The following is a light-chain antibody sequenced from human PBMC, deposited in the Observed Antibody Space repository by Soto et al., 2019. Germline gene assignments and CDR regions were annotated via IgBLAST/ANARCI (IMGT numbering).Light chain of an antibody. J-gene: IGLJ1*01. V-gene: IGLV2-11*01. CDR1: SSDVGGHNY. CDR3: CSYAGSYTYV. Sequence: QSALTQPRSVSGSPGQSVTISCTGTSSDVGGHNYVSWHQQHPGKAPHLMIYDVTKRPSGVPDRFSGSKSGSTASLTISGLQAEDEADYYCCSYAGSYTYVFGTGTKLTVL. CDR2: DVT.